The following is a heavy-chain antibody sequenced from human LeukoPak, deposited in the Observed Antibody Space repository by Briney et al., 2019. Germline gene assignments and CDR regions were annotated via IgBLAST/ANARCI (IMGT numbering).Heavy chain of an antibody. D-gene: IGHD6-6*01. CDR2: IYYGGST. CDR1: GGSISSYY. Sequence: SETLSLTCTVSGGSISSYYWSWVRQPPGKGLEWIGYIYYGGSTNYNPSLMSRVTISADTSKNQFSLKLSSVTAADTAVYYCARAQYSSSSHYHYYYMDVWGKGTTVTVSS. V-gene: IGHV4-59*01. J-gene: IGHJ6*03. CDR3: ARAQYSSSSHYHYYYMDV.